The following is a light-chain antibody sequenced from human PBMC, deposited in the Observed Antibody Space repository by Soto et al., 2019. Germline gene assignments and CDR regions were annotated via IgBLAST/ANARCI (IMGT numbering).Light chain of an antibody. J-gene: IGKJ2*01. CDR2: DAS. CDR3: QQYDNLPPL. V-gene: IGKV1-33*01. CDR1: QDISNY. Sequence: DIQMTQSPSSLSASVGDRVTITCQASQDISNYLNWYQQKPGKAPKLLIYDASNLETGVPSRFSGSGSGTDFTFSISSLQPEDIATSYCQQYDNLPPLFGQGTTLEIK.